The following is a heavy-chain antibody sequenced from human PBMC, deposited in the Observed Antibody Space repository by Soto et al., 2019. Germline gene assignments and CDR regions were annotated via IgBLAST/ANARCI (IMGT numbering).Heavy chain of an antibody. V-gene: IGHV3-48*01. CDR1: GFTFSDYS. CDR3: ARAFSVSSNWFDP. J-gene: IGHJ5*02. Sequence: GGSLRLSCAASGFTFSDYSLNWVRQAPGKGLEWISYISRSSNTIYYADSVKGRFTISRDNAKNSLYLQMNSLRVEDTAVFYCARAFSVSSNWFDPWGQGTLVTVSS. D-gene: IGHD6-6*01. CDR2: ISRSSNTI.